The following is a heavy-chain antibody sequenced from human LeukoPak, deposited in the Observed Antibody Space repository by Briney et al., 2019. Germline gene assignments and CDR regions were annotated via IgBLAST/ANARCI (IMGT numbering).Heavy chain of an antibody. CDR2: ISWNSGSI. V-gene: IGHV3-9*01. Sequence: FLRLSCAASGFTFDDYAMHWVRQPPGKGLEWVSGISWNSGSIGYADSVKGRFTISRDNAKKSLYLQMNSLRAEDTALYYCAKGPMYYYDSSGYSHFDYWGQGTLVTVSS. CDR1: GFTFDDYA. D-gene: IGHD3-22*01. CDR3: AKGPMYYYDSSGYSHFDY. J-gene: IGHJ4*02.